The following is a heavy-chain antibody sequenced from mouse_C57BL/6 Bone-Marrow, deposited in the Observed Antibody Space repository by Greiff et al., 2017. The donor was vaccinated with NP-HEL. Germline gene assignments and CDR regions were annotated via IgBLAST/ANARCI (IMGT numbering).Heavy chain of an antibody. Sequence: EVHLVESEGGLVQPGSSMKLSCTASGFTFSDYYMAWVRQVPEKGLEWVANINYDGSSTYYLDSLKSRFIISRDNAKNMLYLQMSSLKSEDTATYYCARDRGFGYFDYWGQGTTLTVSS. D-gene: IGHD3-3*01. CDR3: ARDRGFGYFDY. CDR1: GFTFSDYY. J-gene: IGHJ2*01. CDR2: INYDGSST. V-gene: IGHV5-16*01.